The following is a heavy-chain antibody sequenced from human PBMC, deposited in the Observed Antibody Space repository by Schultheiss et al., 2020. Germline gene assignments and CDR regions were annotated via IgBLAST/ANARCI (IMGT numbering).Heavy chain of an antibody. D-gene: IGHD3-16*01. CDR1: GFTFSSYA. V-gene: IGHV3-23*01. Sequence: GGSLRLSCAASGFTFSSYAMSWVRQAPGKGLEWVSAISGSGGSTYYADSVKGRFTISRDNARNSLYLQMNSLRAEDTAVYYCARPMGLYGMDVWGQGTTVTVSS. J-gene: IGHJ6*02. CDR2: ISGSGGST. CDR3: ARPMGLYGMDV.